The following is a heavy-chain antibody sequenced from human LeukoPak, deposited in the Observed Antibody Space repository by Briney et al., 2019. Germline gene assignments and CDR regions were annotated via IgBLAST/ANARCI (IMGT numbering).Heavy chain of an antibody. Sequence: ASVKVSCKASGYTFTSYDINWVRQATGQGLEWMGWMNPNSGNTGYAQKFQGRVTITRNTSISTAYMELSSLRSEDTAVYYCARVRTAAGKHNWFDPWGQGTLVTVSS. CDR3: ARVRTAAGKHNWFDP. D-gene: IGHD6-25*01. V-gene: IGHV1-8*03. CDR2: MNPNSGNT. J-gene: IGHJ5*02. CDR1: GYTFTSYD.